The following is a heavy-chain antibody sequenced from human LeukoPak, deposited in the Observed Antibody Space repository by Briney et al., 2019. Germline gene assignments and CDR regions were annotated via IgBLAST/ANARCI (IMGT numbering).Heavy chain of an antibody. V-gene: IGHV1-69*05. CDR3: ASWSLYDYYYYYMDV. Sequence: SVKVSCKASGGTFSSYAISCVRQAPGQGLEWMGRIIPIFGTANYAQKFQGRVTITTDESTSTAYMELSSLRSEDTAVYYCASWSLYDYYYYYMDVWGKGTTVTVSS. J-gene: IGHJ6*03. CDR1: GGTFSSYA. CDR2: IIPIFGTA. D-gene: IGHD3-3*01.